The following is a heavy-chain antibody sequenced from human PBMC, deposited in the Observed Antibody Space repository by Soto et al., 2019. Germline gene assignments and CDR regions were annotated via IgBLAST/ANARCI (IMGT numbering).Heavy chain of an antibody. V-gene: IGHV2-5*01. J-gene: IGHJ4*02. D-gene: IGHD6-19*01. CDR3: SNRRAGLNGV. CDR2: IYWNDDK. CDR1: GFSLSTSGVG. Sequence: QITLKESGPTLVKPTQPLTLTCTFSGFSLSTSGVGVGWILQPPGKALEWLALIYWNDDKRYSPSLKSRLTIAKDTSKNQVVLTLTNMDPVDTATYYCSNRRAGLNGVWGQGTLVTVSS.